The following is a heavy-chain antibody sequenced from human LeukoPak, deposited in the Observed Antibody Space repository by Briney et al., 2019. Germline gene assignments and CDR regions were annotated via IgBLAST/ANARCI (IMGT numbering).Heavy chain of an antibody. CDR3: ASASSHRIAAGGDY. CDR2: INSDGSSR. D-gene: IGHD6-13*01. CDR1: GFTFSRYW. Sequence: GGSLRLSCAASGFTFSRYWMHWVRQAPGKGLVWVSRINSDGSSRNYADSVKGRFTISRDNAKNTLYLQMNSLRAEDTAVYYCASASSHRIAAGGDYWGQGTLVTVSS. J-gene: IGHJ4*02. V-gene: IGHV3-74*01.